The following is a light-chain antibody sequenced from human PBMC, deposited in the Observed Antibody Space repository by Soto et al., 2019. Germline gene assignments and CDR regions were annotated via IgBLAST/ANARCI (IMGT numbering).Light chain of an antibody. V-gene: IGLV2-14*03. Sequence: QSALTQPASVSGSPGQSITISCTGSSSDVGGSNYVSWYQQHPGKAPKLMLYDVRNRPSGVSNRFSGSKSGNTASLTISGLQAEDEADYYCTSYTSSSTLVFGGGTKLTV. CDR1: SSDVGGSNY. J-gene: IGLJ2*01. CDR2: DVR. CDR3: TSYTSSSTLV.